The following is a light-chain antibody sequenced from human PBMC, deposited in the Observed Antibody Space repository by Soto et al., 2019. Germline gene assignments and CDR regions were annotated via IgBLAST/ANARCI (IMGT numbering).Light chain of an antibody. CDR2: DVS. CDR1: SSDVGGYNY. CDR3: CSSAGTYTSV. Sequence: QSVLTQPRSVSGYPGQSVTISCTGTSSDVGGYNYVSWYQQHPGKAPKLIIYDVSKRPSGVPDRFSGSKSGNTASLTISGLQAEDEADYYCCSSAGTYTSVFGGGTKLTVL. V-gene: IGLV2-11*01. J-gene: IGLJ3*02.